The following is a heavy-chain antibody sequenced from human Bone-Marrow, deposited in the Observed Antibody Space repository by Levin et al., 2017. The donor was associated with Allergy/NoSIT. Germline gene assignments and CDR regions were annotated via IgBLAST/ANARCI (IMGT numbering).Heavy chain of an antibody. J-gene: IGHJ3*01. CDR2: IYYSGST. CDR3: ARDSCNGGTCYGVDAFDC. Sequence: SQTLSLTCTVSGDSVSSGTNYWSWIRQPPGKGLEWIGFIYYSGSTNYNPSLKSRVTISIDTSKNQFSLKLSSVTAADTAVYYCARDSCNGGTCYGVDAFDCWGQGTMVTVSS. V-gene: IGHV4-61*01. CDR1: GDSVSSGTNY. D-gene: IGHD2-15*01.